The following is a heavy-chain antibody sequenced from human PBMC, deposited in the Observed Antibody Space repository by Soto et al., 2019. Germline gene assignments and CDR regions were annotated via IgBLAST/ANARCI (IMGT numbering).Heavy chain of an antibody. CDR3: ARNMDYYYGPGSGNGHGF. Sequence: QVQLVQSGAELKEPGDSVRVSCEASGYTFTAYYIHWVRQAPGQGLEWMGWINPRFGDTSYAQDFKGGVSMPRDTPIRTVYMELRRLPSDETAIYYCARNMDYYYGPGSGNGHGFWGQGTTVTVFS. D-gene: IGHD3-10*01. CDR1: GYTFTAYY. V-gene: IGHV1-2*02. J-gene: IGHJ6*02. CDR2: INPRFGDT.